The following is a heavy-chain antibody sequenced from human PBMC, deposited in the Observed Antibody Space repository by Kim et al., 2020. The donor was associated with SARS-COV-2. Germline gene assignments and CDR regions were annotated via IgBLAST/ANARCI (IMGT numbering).Heavy chain of an antibody. V-gene: IGHV1-69*01. J-gene: IGHJ4*02. Sequence: QKFQGRVKLTADESTSTAYMELSSLRSEDTAVYYCARDGVYDSSGYYYNYWGQGTLVTVSS. CDR3: ARDGVYDSSGYYYNY. D-gene: IGHD3-22*01.